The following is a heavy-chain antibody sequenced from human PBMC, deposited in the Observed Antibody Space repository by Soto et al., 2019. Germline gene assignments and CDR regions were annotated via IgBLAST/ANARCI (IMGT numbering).Heavy chain of an antibody. D-gene: IGHD6-19*01. J-gene: IGHJ4*02. CDR3: VKDPGAYNSGLYYDS. Sequence: DSVKGRFTISRDNSRNTLYLQMNSLRADDTAVYYCVKDPGAYNSGLYYDSRGQGAQVTVPS. V-gene: IGHV3-30*02.